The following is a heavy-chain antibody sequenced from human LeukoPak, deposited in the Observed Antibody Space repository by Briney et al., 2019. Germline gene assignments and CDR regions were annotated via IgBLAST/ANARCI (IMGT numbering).Heavy chain of an antibody. V-gene: IGHV3-74*01. CDR3: ATKQWLAPPPDS. D-gene: IGHD6-19*01. Sequence: GGSLRLSCAASGFTFSKYWMLWVRQATGKGLEGVSRINTDGTVTTYADSVKGRFTVSRDNADNTMFLQMNSVRDEDTAVYYCATKQWLAPPPDSWGQGTPVTVSS. J-gene: IGHJ4*02. CDR1: GFTFSKYW. CDR2: INTDGTVT.